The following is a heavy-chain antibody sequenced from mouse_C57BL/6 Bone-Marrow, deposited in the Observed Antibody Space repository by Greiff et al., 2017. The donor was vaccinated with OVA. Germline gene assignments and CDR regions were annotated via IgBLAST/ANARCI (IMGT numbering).Heavy chain of an antibody. CDR2: ISNGGGST. CDR1: GFTFSDYY. CDR3: ARQDRN. J-gene: IGHJ4*01. Sequence: EVQRVESGGGLVQPGGSLKLSCAASGFTFSDYYMYWVRQTPEKRLEWVAYISNGGGSTYYPDTVKGRFTISRDNAKNTLYLQMSRLKSEDTAMYYCARQDRNWGQGTSVTVSS. V-gene: IGHV5-12*01.